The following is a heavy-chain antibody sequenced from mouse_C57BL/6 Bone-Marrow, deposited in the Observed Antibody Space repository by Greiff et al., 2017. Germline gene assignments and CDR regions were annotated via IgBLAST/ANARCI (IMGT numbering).Heavy chain of an antibody. V-gene: IGHV1-54*01. Sequence: VQLQQSGAELVRPGTSVKVSCKASGYAFTNYLIAWVKQRPGQGLEWIGVINPGSGGTNYNEKFKGKATLTADKSSSTAYMQLSILTSEDSAVYFCARFYYYGSSLFDYWGQGTALTVSA. CDR1: GYAFTNYL. J-gene: IGHJ2*01. CDR2: INPGSGGT. CDR3: ARFYYYGSSLFDY. D-gene: IGHD1-1*01.